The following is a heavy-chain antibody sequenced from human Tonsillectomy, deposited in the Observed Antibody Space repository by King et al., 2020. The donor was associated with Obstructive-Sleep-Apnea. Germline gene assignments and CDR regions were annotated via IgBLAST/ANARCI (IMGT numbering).Heavy chain of an antibody. CDR2: ISGSGGTT. CDR1: GFTFSNYA. Sequence: VQLVESGGGLVQPGGSLRLSCAASGFTFSNYAMSWVRQAPGKGLEWVSTISGSGGTTYYADSVKGRFTISRDNSKNTLYLQMNSLRADDTAVYYCAKVGNSTSPPSDVWGQGTTVTVSS. J-gene: IGHJ6*02. V-gene: IGHV3-23*04. D-gene: IGHD2-2*01. CDR3: AKVGNSTSPPSDV.